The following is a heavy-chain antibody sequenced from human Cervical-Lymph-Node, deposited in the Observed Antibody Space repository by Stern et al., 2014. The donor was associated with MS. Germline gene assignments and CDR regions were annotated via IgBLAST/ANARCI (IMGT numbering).Heavy chain of an antibody. V-gene: IGHV1-18*01. D-gene: IGHD2-15*01. J-gene: IGHJ3*02. CDR1: GYTFTSYG. CDR3: ARGLLGSENAFDI. Sequence: VQLVASGAEVKQPGASVTVSCKASGYTFTSYGIRWVRQAPGHGLESTGWISAYKGNTNYAQKLQGRVTMTTDTSTSTAYMELRSLRSDDTAVYYCARGLLGSENAFDIWGQGTMVTVSS. CDR2: ISAYKGNT.